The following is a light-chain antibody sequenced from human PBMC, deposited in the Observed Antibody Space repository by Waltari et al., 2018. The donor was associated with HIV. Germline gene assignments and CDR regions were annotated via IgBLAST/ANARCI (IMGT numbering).Light chain of an antibody. J-gene: IGLJ2*01. V-gene: IGLV7-43*01. Sequence: QTVVTQEPSLTVSPGGTVTFTCASNTGAVTSRSFANWLQVKPGHPPTALLYGTDKKHSWTPAGLSGSLLGERAALTLSGALPEDEAEYFCLLYFAGHRPKWSFGGGTKLTVL. CDR3: LLYFAGHRPKWS. CDR1: TGAVTSRSF. CDR2: GTD.